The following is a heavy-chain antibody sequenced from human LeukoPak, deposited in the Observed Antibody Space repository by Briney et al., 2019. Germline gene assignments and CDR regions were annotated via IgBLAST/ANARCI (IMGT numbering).Heavy chain of an antibody. CDR2: ISGSGGST. CDR1: GFTFSTYA. V-gene: IGHV3-23*01. D-gene: IGHD6-13*01. CDR3: AKDSRIPAGGTEPSDY. Sequence: PGGSLRLSCAASGFTFSTYAMTWVRQPPGKGLEWVSAISGSGGSTYYANSVKGRFTISRDNSKDTLYLQMNSLRAEDTAVYYCAKDSRIPAGGTEPSDYWAREPWSPSPQ. J-gene: IGHJ4*02.